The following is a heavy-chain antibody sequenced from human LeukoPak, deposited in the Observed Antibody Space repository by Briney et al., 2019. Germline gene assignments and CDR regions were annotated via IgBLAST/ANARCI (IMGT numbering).Heavy chain of an antibody. CDR2: IYYTGST. CDR1: GGSISSYY. CDR3: ARERCSSTTCYFDY. D-gene: IGHD2-2*01. Sequence: PSETLSLTCTVSGGSISSYYWSWIRQPPGKGLEWIGYIYYTGSTNYNPSLKSRVAISVDTSKNQFSLKLSSVTAADTAVYYCARERCSSTTCYFDYWGKGTLVTVSS. V-gene: IGHV4-59*01. J-gene: IGHJ4*02.